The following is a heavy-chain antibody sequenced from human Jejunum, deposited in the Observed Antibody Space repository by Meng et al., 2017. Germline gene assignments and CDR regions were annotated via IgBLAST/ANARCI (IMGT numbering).Heavy chain of an antibody. Sequence: QVQLQESGPGLVKPSETLSHTCTVSGGSISSNYWSWIRQPPGKGLEWIGYIYYTGSTNYNASLKSRVTISVDTSKNQFSLKLTSVTAADTAVYYCARVRSSSWYPLDYWGQGTLVTVSS. V-gene: IGHV4-59*01. CDR1: GGSISSNY. D-gene: IGHD6-13*01. CDR2: IYYTGST. J-gene: IGHJ4*02. CDR3: ARVRSSSWYPLDY.